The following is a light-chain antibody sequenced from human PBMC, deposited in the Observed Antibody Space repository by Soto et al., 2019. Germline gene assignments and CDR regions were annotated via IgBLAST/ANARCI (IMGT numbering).Light chain of an antibody. CDR2: SAS. CDR1: QIIGSY. Sequence: DIHMSQSPSSLSASVGDRLAITSRATQIIGSYLSWYQQKPGIAPKVLISSASSLQSGVPSRFSGSGFGTEFTLTISSLQPEDFATYYCQQSYITPITFGQGTRLEI. J-gene: IGKJ5*01. V-gene: IGKV1-39*01. CDR3: QQSYITPIT.